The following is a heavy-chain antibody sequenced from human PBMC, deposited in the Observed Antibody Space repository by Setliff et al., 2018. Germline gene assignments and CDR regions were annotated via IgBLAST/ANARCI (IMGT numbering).Heavy chain of an antibody. CDR2: FSHSGSP. D-gene: IGHD2-8*02. CDR3: TVYNTGSSKDHY. Sequence: LFLTCTVSDGSISSSTYYWGWIRQPPEKGLEWIASFSHSGSPDYNPSLKSRVTISVDTSKNQFSLKLSSVTAADTALYYCTVYNTGSSKDHYWGQGTPVTVSS. CDR1: DGSISSSTYY. V-gene: IGHV4-39*07. J-gene: IGHJ4*02.